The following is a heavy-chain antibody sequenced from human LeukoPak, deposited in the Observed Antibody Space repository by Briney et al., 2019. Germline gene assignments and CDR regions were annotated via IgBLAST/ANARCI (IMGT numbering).Heavy chain of an antibody. J-gene: IGHJ4*02. CDR3: VGGGGWLPDF. Sequence: GGSLRLSCAASGFILSTHRMNWVRQAPGKGLEGVAFIKGDGTETLYADSVKGRFTISRDNTKSSLYLQINSLRAEDTAVYYCVGGGGWLPDFWGQGVLVTVSS. CDR2: IKGDGTET. CDR1: GFILSTHR. D-gene: IGHD6-19*01. V-gene: IGHV3-7*01.